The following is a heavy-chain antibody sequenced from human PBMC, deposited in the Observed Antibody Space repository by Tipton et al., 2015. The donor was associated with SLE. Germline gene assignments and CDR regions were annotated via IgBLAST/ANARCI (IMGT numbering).Heavy chain of an antibody. V-gene: IGHV4-4*07. Sequence: GLVKPSETLSLTCAVYGGSFSGYYWSWIRQPAGKGLEWIGHIYTSGSTNYNPSLKSRVTISVDTSKNQFSLKLSSVTAADTAVYYCARDRGDGYKDPWGQGTLVTVSP. CDR1: GGSFSGYY. CDR3: ARDRGDGYKDP. CDR2: IYTSGST. J-gene: IGHJ5*02. D-gene: IGHD5-24*01.